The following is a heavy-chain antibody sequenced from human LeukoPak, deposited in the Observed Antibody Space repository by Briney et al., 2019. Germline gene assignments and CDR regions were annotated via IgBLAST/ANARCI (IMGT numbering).Heavy chain of an antibody. D-gene: IGHD5-12*01. CDR1: GFTFDDYA. J-gene: IGHJ4*02. CDR2: INWNSGSI. CDR3: TTIRPDY. V-gene: IGHV3-9*01. Sequence: GGSLRLSCAASGFTFDDYAIHWVRQAPGKGLEWVSGINWNSGSIGYADSVKGRFTISRDDAKNTLYLQMNSLRAEDTAIYYCTTIRPDYWGQGALVTVSS.